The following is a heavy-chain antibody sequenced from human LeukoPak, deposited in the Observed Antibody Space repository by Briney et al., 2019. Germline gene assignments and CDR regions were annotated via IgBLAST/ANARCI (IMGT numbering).Heavy chain of an antibody. Sequence: ASVKVSCKASGYTFTSYDINWVRQATGQGLEWMGWTNPNSGNTGYAQKFQGRVTMTRNTSISTAYMELSSLRSEDTAVYYCARGGYSSSWYGKYYYYYGMDVWGQGTTVTVSS. CDR3: ARGGYSSSWYGKYYYYYGMDV. D-gene: IGHD6-13*01. CDR2: TNPNSGNT. CDR1: GYTFTSYD. V-gene: IGHV1-8*01. J-gene: IGHJ6*02.